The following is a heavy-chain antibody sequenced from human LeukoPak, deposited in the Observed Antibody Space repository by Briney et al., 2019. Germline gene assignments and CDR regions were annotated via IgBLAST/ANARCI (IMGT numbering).Heavy chain of an antibody. V-gene: IGHV6-1*01. Sequence: SQTLSLTCAISGDSVSSNSAAWNWIRQSPSRGLEWLGRTYYRSKWYNDYTVSVKSRITINPETSKNQFSLQLNSVTPEDTAVYYCAREVVSRISSWYYFDYWGQGTLVTVSS. CDR2: TYYRSKWYN. CDR3: AREVVSRISSWYYFDY. J-gene: IGHJ4*02. D-gene: IGHD6-13*01. CDR1: GDSVSSNSAA.